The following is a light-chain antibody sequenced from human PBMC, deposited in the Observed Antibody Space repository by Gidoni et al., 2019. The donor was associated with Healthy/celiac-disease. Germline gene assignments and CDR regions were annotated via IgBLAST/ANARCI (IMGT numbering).Light chain of an antibody. Sequence: DIQMPQSPSSLSASVGDRVTITCRASQSISSYLNWYQQKPGKAPKLLIYDASSLQSGVPSRFSGSGSGTDFTLTISSLQPEDFATYYCQQSYSTPFTFGPGTKVDIK. CDR3: QQSYSTPFT. J-gene: IGKJ3*01. CDR1: QSISSY. CDR2: DAS. V-gene: IGKV1-39*01.